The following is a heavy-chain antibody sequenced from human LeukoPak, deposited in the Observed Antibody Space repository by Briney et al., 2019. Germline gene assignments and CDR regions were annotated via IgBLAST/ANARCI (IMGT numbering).Heavy chain of an antibody. CDR3: ARADGSWYDY. V-gene: IGHV4-34*01. Sequence: SETLSLTCAVYGGSFSGYYWSWIRQPPGKGLEWIGEINHSGSTNYNPSLKSRVTISVDTSKNQFSLKLSSVTAVDTAVYYCARADGSWYDYWGQGTLVTVSS. J-gene: IGHJ4*02. D-gene: IGHD6-13*01. CDR1: GGSFSGYY. CDR2: INHSGST.